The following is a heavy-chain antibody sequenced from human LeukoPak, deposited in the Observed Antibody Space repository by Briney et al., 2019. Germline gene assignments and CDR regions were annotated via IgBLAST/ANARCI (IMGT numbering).Heavy chain of an antibody. V-gene: IGHV4-34*01. J-gene: IGHJ5*02. CDR1: GGSFSGYY. D-gene: IGHD2-15*01. CDR2: INHSGST. Sequence: ASETLSLTCAVYGGSFSGYYWSWIRQPPGRGLEWIGEINHSGSTNYNPPLKSRVTISVDTSKNQFSLKLSSVTAADTAVYYCARGRKRIVVVVAASNWFDPWGQGTLVTVSS. CDR3: ARGRKRIVVVVAASNWFDP.